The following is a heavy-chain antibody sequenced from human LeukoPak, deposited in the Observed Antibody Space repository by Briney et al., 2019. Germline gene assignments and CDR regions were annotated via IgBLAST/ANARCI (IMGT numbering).Heavy chain of an antibody. Sequence: GGSLRLSCAASGFTFSSYWMSWVRQAPGKGLEWVANIKQDGSEKYYVDSVKGRFTISRDNAKNSLYLQMNSLRAEDTAVYYCARDLWNSGYASFDYWGQGTLVTVSS. CDR3: ARDLWNSGYASFDY. CDR2: IKQDGSEK. CDR1: GFTFSSYW. D-gene: IGHD5-12*01. J-gene: IGHJ4*02. V-gene: IGHV3-7*01.